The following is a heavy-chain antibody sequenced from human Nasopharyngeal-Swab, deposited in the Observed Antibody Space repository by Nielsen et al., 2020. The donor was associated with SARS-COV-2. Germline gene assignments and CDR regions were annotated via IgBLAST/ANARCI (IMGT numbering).Heavy chain of an antibody. J-gene: IGHJ4*02. CDR2: SHYSGST. V-gene: IGHV4-59*08. Sequence: SETLSLTCTVSGASLSSYYWSWIRQPPGNGLEWVAYSHYSGSTNYNPSLKSRVTMSVDTSKRQFSLMLTSMTAADTAVYYCARGFDYWGQGTLVTVSS. CDR3: ARGFDY. CDR1: GASLSSYY.